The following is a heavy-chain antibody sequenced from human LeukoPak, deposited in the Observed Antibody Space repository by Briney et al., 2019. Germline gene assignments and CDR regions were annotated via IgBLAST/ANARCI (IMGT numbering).Heavy chain of an antibody. CDR1: GYSFTSYW. D-gene: IGHD4-17*01. Sequence: GESLKISCKGSGYSFTSYWIGWVRQMPGKGLEWMGIIYPGDSDTRYSPSFQGQVTISADKSISTAYLQWSSLKASDTAMYYCARRGPHYALKNAFDIWGQGTMVTVSS. J-gene: IGHJ3*02. CDR2: IYPGDSDT. CDR3: ARRGPHYALKNAFDI. V-gene: IGHV5-51*01.